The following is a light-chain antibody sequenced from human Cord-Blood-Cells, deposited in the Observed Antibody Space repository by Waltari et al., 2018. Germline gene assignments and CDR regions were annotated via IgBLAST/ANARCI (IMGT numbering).Light chain of an antibody. CDR2: EAS. V-gene: IGKV3-11*01. Sequence: ELVLTQSPATLSMSPGERATLSCRASQSVSSYLPCYQQIPGQAPRLLISEASNMATGIPARFSGSGSGTDFTLTISSLEPEDFAVYYCQQRSNWLTFGGWTKVEIK. CDR1: QSVSSY. J-gene: IGKJ4*01. CDR3: QQRSNWLT.